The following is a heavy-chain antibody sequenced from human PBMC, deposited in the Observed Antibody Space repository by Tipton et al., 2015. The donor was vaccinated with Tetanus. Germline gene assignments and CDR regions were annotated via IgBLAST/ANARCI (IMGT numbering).Heavy chain of an antibody. CDR1: GGSISNTGDY. CDR3: ARDRHYCRGGNGYQDWFDP. J-gene: IGHJ5*02. CDR2: IYHSGST. D-gene: IGHD2-15*01. V-gene: IGHV4-31*03. Sequence: TLSLTCTVSGGSISNTGDYWGWIRQHPGKGLEWIAYIYHSGSTYYNPSLRSRLSISVDTSKNQFSLRLSSVTAADTAVYYCARDRHYCRGGNGYQDWFDPWGQGTLVTVSS.